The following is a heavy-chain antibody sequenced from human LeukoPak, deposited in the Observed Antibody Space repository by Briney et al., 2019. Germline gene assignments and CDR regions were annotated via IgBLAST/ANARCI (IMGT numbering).Heavy chain of an antibody. CDR3: AREGGAAARSYCYYYMDV. CDR1: GFTFSSYA. D-gene: IGHD6-6*01. V-gene: IGHV3-23*01. J-gene: IGHJ6*03. Sequence: GGSLRLSCAASGFTFSSYAMSWVRQAPGKGLEWVSAISGSGGSTYYADSVKGRFTISRDNAKNSLYLQMNSLRAEDTAVYYCAREGGAAARSYCYYYMDVWGKGTTVTVSS. CDR2: ISGSGGST.